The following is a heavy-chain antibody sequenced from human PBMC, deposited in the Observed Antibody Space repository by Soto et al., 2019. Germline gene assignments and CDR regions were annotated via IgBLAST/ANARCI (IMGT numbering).Heavy chain of an antibody. Sequence: VGSLRLSCAASGFTFSSYGMHWVRQAPGKGLEWVAVISYDGSNKYYADSVKGRFTISRDNSKNTLYLQMNSLRAEDTAVYYCAKGGYPGGTFYYYYGMDVWGQGTTVTVSS. V-gene: IGHV3-30*18. CDR2: ISYDGSNK. CDR3: AKGGYPGGTFYYYYGMDV. D-gene: IGHD2-15*01. CDR1: GFTFSSYG. J-gene: IGHJ6*02.